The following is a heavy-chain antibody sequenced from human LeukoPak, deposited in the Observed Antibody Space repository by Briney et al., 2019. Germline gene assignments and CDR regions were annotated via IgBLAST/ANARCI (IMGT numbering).Heavy chain of an antibody. CDR1: GFTFSSYG. J-gene: IGHJ4*02. CDR3: ARDWGGYGDYSDY. D-gene: IGHD4-17*01. V-gene: IGHV3-30*03. Sequence: PGGSLRLSCAASGFTFSSYGMHWVRQAPGKGLEWVAVISYDGSNKYYADSVKGRFTISRDNSKNTLYLQMNSLRAEDTAVYYCARDWGGYGDYSDYWGQGTLVTVSS. CDR2: ISYDGSNK.